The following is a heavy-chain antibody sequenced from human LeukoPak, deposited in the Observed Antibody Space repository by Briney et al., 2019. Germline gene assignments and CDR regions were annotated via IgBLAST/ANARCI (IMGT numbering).Heavy chain of an antibody. J-gene: IGHJ5*02. CDR2: ISSSSSYI. V-gene: IGHV3-21*01. CDR1: GFTFSSYS. Sequence: GGSLTLSCAASGFTFSSYSMNWVRQAPGKGLEWVSSISSSSSYIYYADSVKGRFTISRDNAKNSLYLQMNSLRAEDTAVYYCARVVSSSWYDWFDPWGQGTLVTVSS. CDR3: ARVVSSSWYDWFDP. D-gene: IGHD6-13*01.